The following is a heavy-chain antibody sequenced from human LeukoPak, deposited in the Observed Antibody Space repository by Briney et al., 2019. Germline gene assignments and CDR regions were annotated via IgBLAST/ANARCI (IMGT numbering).Heavy chain of an antibody. Sequence: GRSLRLSCAASGFIFSGYGMHWVRQAPGKGLEWVAMIWYDGSNEFYADSVKGRFTTSRDNSKNTLYLQMNSLRAEDTAVYYCTRDQNSLGDYWGQGTLVTVSS. J-gene: IGHJ4*02. CDR2: IWYDGSNE. V-gene: IGHV3-33*01. D-gene: IGHD1-26*01. CDR3: TRDQNSLGDY. CDR1: GFIFSGYG.